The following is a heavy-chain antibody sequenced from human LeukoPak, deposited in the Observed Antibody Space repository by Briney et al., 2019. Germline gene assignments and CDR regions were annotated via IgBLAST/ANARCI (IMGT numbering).Heavy chain of an antibody. V-gene: IGHV3-7*05. CDR3: ARGQSWAFDY. D-gene: IGHD1-26*01. CDR2: IKQDGSEK. Sequence: GGSLRLSCAASGFTFSTYWMSWVRQAPGKGLEWVVNIKQDGSEKYYVDSVKGRFSVTRDNAKNSLDLQMNSLRVEDTAVYYCARGQSWAFDYWGQGTLVTVSS. J-gene: IGHJ4*02. CDR1: GFTFSTYW.